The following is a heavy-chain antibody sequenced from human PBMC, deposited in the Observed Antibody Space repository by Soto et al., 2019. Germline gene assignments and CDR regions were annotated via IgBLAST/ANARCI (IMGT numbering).Heavy chain of an antibody. CDR2: IWYDGSNK. Sequence: QVQLVESGGGVVQPGRSLRLSCAASGFTFSSYGMHWVRQAPGKGLEWVAVIWYDGSNKYYADSVKGRFTISRDNSKNTLYLQMNSLRAEDTAVYYCAREGEITMVRGAKPVRYFDLWGRGTLVTVSS. V-gene: IGHV3-33*01. D-gene: IGHD3-10*01. CDR3: AREGEITMVRGAKPVRYFDL. J-gene: IGHJ2*01. CDR1: GFTFSSYG.